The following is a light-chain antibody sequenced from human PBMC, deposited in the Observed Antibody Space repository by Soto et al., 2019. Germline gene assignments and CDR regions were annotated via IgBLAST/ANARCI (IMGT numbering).Light chain of an antibody. Sequence: QSALTQPASGSGSPGQSITISCTGTSSDVGGYNYVSWYQQHPGKAPKLMIYDVSYRPSGVSNRFSGSKSGNTASLTISGLQAEDEADHFCSSYTSSSARLVVFGGGTQLTVL. J-gene: IGLJ2*01. CDR2: DVS. CDR3: SSYTSSSARLVV. V-gene: IGLV2-14*01. CDR1: SSDVGGYNY.